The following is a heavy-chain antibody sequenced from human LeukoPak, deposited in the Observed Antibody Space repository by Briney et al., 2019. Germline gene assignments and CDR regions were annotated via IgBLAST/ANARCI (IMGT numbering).Heavy chain of an antibody. D-gene: IGHD3-22*01. CDR3: ARDLSYYDSSGYSSRNVFDI. Sequence: ASVKVSCKASGYTFTSYGFTLVRQAPGQGLEWMGWISAYIVNTKYAQRLQGRVTLTTDTSTSTAYMELRSLRSDDTAVYHCARDLSYYDSSGYSSRNVFDIWGQGTMVTVSS. V-gene: IGHV1-18*01. CDR1: GYTFTSYG. CDR2: ISAYIVNT. J-gene: IGHJ3*02.